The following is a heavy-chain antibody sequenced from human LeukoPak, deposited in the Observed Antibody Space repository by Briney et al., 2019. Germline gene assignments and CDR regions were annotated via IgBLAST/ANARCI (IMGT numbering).Heavy chain of an antibody. D-gene: IGHD3-16*01. Sequence: PGGSLRLSCAASGFTVSGNYMSWVRQAPGKGLEWVSVICSGGSTYYADSVKGRFTISRDNSKNTLYLQMNSLRAEDTAVYYCATLTEGWYYFDYWGQGTLVTVSS. V-gene: IGHV3-53*01. J-gene: IGHJ4*02. CDR1: GFTVSGNY. CDR2: ICSGGST. CDR3: ATLTEGWYYFDY.